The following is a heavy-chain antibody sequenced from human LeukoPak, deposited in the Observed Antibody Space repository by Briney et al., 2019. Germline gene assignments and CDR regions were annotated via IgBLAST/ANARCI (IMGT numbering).Heavy chain of an antibody. Sequence: WASVRVYGGGSGFEFSSWSMTWVHQAPGKGLEWVSSISSSSSYIYYADSVKGRFTISRDNAKNSLYLQMNSLRAEDTAVYYCARGQQGSSWYYFDYWGQGTLVTVSS. D-gene: IGHD6-13*01. J-gene: IGHJ4*02. CDR2: ISSSSSYI. CDR1: GFEFSSWS. CDR3: ARGQQGSSWYYFDY. V-gene: IGHV3-21*01.